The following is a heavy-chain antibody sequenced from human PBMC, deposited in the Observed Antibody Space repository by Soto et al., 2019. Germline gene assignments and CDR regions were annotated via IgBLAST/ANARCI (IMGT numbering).Heavy chain of an antibody. J-gene: IGHJ3*02. CDR1: GFTVSSYD. Sequence: GSMRLSCAACGFTVSSYDMHWVRQATGKGLEWVSAIGTAGDTYYPGSVKGRFTISRDNSKNTLYLQMNSLRAEDTAVYYCAKPIPRGGYDSNQRNAFDIWGQGTMVTVSS. CDR2: IGTAGDT. D-gene: IGHD3-22*01. CDR3: AKPIPRGGYDSNQRNAFDI. V-gene: IGHV3-13*01.